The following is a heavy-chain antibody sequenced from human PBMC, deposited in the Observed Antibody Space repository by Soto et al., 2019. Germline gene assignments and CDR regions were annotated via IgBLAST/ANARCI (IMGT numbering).Heavy chain of an antibody. D-gene: IGHD3-9*01. CDR3: ARDPGSYDILTGGRVGYYYYGMDV. CDR2: IFYSGST. V-gene: IGHV4-39*02. CDR1: GGSISSGDYY. J-gene: IGHJ6*02. Sequence: SETLSLTCTVSGGSISSGDYYLGWIRQPPGKGLEWIGSIFYSGSTYYNPSLKSRVTISVDTSKNQFSLKLSSVTAADTAVYYCARDPGSYDILTGGRVGYYYYGMDVWGQGTTVTVSS.